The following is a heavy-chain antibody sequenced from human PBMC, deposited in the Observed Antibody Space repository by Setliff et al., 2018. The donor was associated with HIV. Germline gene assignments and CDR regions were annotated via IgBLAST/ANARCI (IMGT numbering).Heavy chain of an antibody. Sequence: TGGSLRLSCVVSGIPFSTAWMTWVRQAPGKGLEWVSTTSGSGGSTYYADSVKGRFTISRDNSKNTLYLQMNSLRAEDTAVYYCAKDLLAADYWGQGTLVTVSS. V-gene: IGHV3-23*01. CDR1: GIPFSTAW. D-gene: IGHD2-15*01. CDR2: TSGSGGST. CDR3: AKDLLAADY. J-gene: IGHJ4*02.